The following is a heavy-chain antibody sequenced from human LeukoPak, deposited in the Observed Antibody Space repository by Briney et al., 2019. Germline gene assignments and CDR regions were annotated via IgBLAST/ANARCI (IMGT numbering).Heavy chain of an antibody. J-gene: IGHJ2*01. CDR1: GFPFSSYS. Sequence: GGSLRLSFAASGFPFSSYSMNWVRQAPGKGLEWVSSFKGRFTISRDNARNSLYLQMNSLRAEDTAVYYCARDGLAAATLHWCFDLWGRGTLVTVSS. V-gene: IGHV3-21*01. CDR3: ARDGLAAATLHWCFDL. D-gene: IGHD2-15*01. CDR2: F.